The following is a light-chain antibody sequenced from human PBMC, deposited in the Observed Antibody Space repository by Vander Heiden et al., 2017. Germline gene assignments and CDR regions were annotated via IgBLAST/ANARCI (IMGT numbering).Light chain of an antibody. CDR3: QQSDSTPKT. CDR1: QTISSY. Sequence: DIQMTQSPSSLSASVGDRVTITCRASQTISSYLNWYQQKPGKAPKLLMYAASSLQSGVPSRFSGSGSGIDFTLTISELQPEDFATYYCQQSDSTPKTFGQGTTVEIK. V-gene: IGKV1-39*01. CDR2: AAS. J-gene: IGKJ1*01.